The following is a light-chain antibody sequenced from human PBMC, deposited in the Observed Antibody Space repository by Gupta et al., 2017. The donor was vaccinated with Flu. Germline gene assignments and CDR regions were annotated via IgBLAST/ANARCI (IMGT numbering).Light chain of an antibody. CDR2: SNN. CDR1: SSSIGSNT. J-gene: IGLJ2*01. V-gene: IGLV1-44*01. Sequence: QSVLTQPPSASGTPGQRVTIPCSGSSSSIGSNTVNWYQQLPGTAPKLLIYSNNQRPSGVPDRVSGSKSGTSASLAISGLQSEDEADYYCAAWDDSLNGVVFGGGTKLTVL. CDR3: AAWDDSLNGVV.